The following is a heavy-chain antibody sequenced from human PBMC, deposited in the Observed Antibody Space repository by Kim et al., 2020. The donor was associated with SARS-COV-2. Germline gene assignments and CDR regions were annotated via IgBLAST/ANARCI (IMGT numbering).Heavy chain of an antibody. CDR3: AREALSSGWFDP. J-gene: IGHJ5*02. CDR2: IYYSGST. D-gene: IGHD2-15*01. V-gene: IGHV4-31*03. CDR1: GGSISSGGYY. Sequence: SETLSLTCTVSGGSISSGGYYWSWIRQHPGKGLEWIGYIYYSGSTYYNPSLKSRVTISVDTSKNQFFLKLSSVTAADTAVYYCAREALSSGWFDPWGQEPWSPSPQ.